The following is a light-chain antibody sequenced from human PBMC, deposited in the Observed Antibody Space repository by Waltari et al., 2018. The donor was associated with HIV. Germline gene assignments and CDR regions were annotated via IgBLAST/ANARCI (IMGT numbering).Light chain of an antibody. CDR2: YDD. CDR1: SSNIGNNS. V-gene: IGLV1-36*01. J-gene: IGLJ2*01. Sequence: QSVLTQPPSVSEAPRPRVTISCSGSSSNIGNNSVNWYQQLPGKAPKLLIYYDDLLPSGVSDRFSGSKSGTSASLAISGLQSEDEADYYCAAWDDSLNRVLFGGGTKLTVL. CDR3: AAWDDSLNRVL.